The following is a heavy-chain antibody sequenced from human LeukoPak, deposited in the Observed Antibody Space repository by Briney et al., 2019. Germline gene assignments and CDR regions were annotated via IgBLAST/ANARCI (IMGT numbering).Heavy chain of an antibody. CDR2: ISSSGSTT. CDR1: GFTFSSYE. CDR3: ARVEVNAFHD. Sequence: PGGSLRLSCEASGFTFSSYEMKWVRQAPGKGLEWVSYISSSGSTTSYADSVKGRFTISRDNAKNSLYLQMNSLRAEDTAVYYCARVEVNAFHDWGQGTLVSVSA. D-gene: IGHD2-8*01. V-gene: IGHV3-48*03. J-gene: IGHJ1*01.